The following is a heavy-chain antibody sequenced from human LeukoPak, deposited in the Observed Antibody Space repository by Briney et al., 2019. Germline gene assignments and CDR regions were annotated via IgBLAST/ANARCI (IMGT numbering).Heavy chain of an antibody. CDR1: GFTFSTYG. Sequence: GGSLRLSCAASGFTFSTYGMSWVRQAPGKGLEWVSAISGSGGSSYYADSVKGRFTISRDNAKNSLYLQMNSLRAEDTAIYYCARAPSGYSDFDYWGQGTLVTVSS. CDR3: ARAPSGYSDFDY. J-gene: IGHJ4*02. V-gene: IGHV3-23*01. CDR2: ISGSGGSS. D-gene: IGHD6-13*01.